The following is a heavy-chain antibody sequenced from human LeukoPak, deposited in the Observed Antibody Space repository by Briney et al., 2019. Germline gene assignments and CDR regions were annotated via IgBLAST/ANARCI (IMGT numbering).Heavy chain of an antibody. CDR1: GGSFSGYY. J-gene: IGHJ5*02. CDR3: ARGTYCSSTSCYWGSRNWFDP. V-gene: IGHV4-34*01. D-gene: IGHD2-2*01. Sequence: PSETLSLTCAVYGGSFSGYYWSWMRQPPGKGLEWIGEINDTGSTNYNPSLKSRVTISVDTSKNQFSLKLSSVTAADTAVYYCARGTYCSSTSCYWGSRNWFDPWGQGTLVTVSS. CDR2: INDTGST.